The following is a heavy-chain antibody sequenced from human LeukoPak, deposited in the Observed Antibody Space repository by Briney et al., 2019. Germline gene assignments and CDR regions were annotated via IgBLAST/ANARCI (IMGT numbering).Heavy chain of an antibody. J-gene: IGHJ4*02. CDR3: ARLGGYYDY. V-gene: IGHV4-59*08. D-gene: IGHD3-22*01. CDR2: IYYNGNT. CDR1: GDSINGYY. Sequence: SETLSLTCTVSGDSINGYYWSWIRQPPGKGLEWIGNIYYNGNTNYNPSLKGRVTISVDTSKNQFSLKLTSMTATDTAVYYCARLGGYYDYWGQGTLVTVSS.